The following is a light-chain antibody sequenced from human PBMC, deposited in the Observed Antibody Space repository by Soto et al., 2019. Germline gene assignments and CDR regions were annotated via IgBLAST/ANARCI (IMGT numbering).Light chain of an antibody. Sequence: QSALTQPPSASGPPGQSVTISCTGTSSDVGGYNYVSWYQQHPGKAPKLMIYDVIKRPSGVPDRFSGSKSGNTASLTVSGLQAEDEADYYCSSYAGSNFYVFGTGTKLTVL. V-gene: IGLV2-8*01. J-gene: IGLJ1*01. CDR2: DVI. CDR3: SSYAGSNFYV. CDR1: SSDVGGYNY.